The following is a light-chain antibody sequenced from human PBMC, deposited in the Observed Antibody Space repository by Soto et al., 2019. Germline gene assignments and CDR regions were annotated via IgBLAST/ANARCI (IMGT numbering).Light chain of an antibody. V-gene: IGKV3-15*01. Sequence: EIVMTQSPATLSVSPGERATLSCRASQSVSSNLAWYQQKPGQAPRLLIYGASTRATGIPARFSGSGSVTKFTLTISSLQSEDFAVYYCQQYNNWPYTFGQGTKLEIK. CDR2: GAS. J-gene: IGKJ2*01. CDR1: QSVSSN. CDR3: QQYNNWPYT.